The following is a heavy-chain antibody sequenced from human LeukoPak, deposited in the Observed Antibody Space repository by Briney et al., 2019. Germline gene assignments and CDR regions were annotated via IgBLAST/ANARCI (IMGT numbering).Heavy chain of an antibody. V-gene: IGHV3-7*01. D-gene: IGHD4-23*01. CDR2: VEEDGRVK. J-gene: IGHJ4*02. Sequence: PGGSLRLSCAASGFSFSNYWMSWVRQAPEKGLEWVANVEEDGRVKQYMDSVKGRFTISRDNAKNSLYLQMNSLRVEDTAVYYCARDRDDGGFEYWGQGSLVTVSS. CDR3: ARDRDDGGFEY. CDR1: GFSFSNYW.